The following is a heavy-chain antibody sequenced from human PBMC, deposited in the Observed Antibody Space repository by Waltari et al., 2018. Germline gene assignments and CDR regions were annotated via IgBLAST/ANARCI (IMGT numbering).Heavy chain of an antibody. D-gene: IGHD4-4*01. CDR3: ARGISNDWFDP. V-gene: IGHV4-38-2*01. CDR2: IYHRGST. J-gene: IGHJ5*02. CDR1: GYSISSGYY. Sequence: QVQLQESGPGLVKPSETLSLTCAVSGYSISSGYYWGWIRQPPGKGLEWIGSIYHRGSTYYNPSLKSRVTISVDTSKNQFSLKLSSVTAADTAVYDCARGISNDWFDPWGQGTLVTVSS.